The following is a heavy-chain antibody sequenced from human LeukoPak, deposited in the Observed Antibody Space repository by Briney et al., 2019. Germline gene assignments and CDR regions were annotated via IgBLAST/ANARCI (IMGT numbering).Heavy chain of an antibody. CDR1: GYTFTSYG. CDR2: INPSGGST. Sequence: ASVKVSCKASGYTFTSYGISWVRQAPGQGLEWMGIINPSGGSTSYAQKFQGRVTMTRDTSTSTVYMELSSLRSEDTAVYYCASGVTVTTDYWGQGTLVTVSS. J-gene: IGHJ4*02. D-gene: IGHD4-17*01. CDR3: ASGVTVTTDY. V-gene: IGHV1-46*01.